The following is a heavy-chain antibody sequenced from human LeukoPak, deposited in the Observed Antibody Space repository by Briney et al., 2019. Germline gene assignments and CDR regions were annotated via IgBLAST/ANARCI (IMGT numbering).Heavy chain of an antibody. CDR1: GYTFTSYG. D-gene: IGHD4-17*01. CDR3: ASNPWTTAPINYYYGMDV. V-gene: IGHV1-69*04. CDR2: IIPILGIA. J-gene: IGHJ6*02. Sequence: SVKVSCKASGYTFTSYGISWVRQAPGQGLEWMGRIIPILGIANYAQKFQGRVTITADKSTSTAYMELSSLRSEDTAVYYCASNPWTTAPINYYYGMDVWGQGTTVTVSS.